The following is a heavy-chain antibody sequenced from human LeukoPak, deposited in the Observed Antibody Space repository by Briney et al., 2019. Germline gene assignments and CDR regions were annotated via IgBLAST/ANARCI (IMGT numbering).Heavy chain of an antibody. D-gene: IGHD1-14*01. V-gene: IGHV3-21*04. CDR1: GFSFSTSG. CDR3: AKDTGLAFDY. J-gene: IGHJ4*02. Sequence: KAGGSLRLSCAASGFSFSTSGMNWVRQAPGKGLEWISSISSSSSYIYYADSVKGRFTISRDNAKNSLYLQMNSLRAEDTALYYCAKDTGLAFDYWGQGTLVTVSS. CDR2: ISSSSSYI.